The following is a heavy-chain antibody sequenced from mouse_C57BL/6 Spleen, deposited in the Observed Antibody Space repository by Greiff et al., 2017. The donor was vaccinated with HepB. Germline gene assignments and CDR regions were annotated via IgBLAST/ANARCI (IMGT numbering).Heavy chain of an antibody. D-gene: IGHD1-1*01. J-gene: IGHJ1*03. CDR3: ARPSITTVVEGYWYFDV. CDR1: GYTFTSYG. Sequence: VQLQQSGAELARPGASVTLSCKASGYTFTSYGISWVKQRTGQGLEWIGEIYPRSGNTYYNEKFKGKVTLAADKSSSTAYMELRSLTSEDSAVYFCARPSITTVVEGYWYFDVWGTGTTVTVSS. CDR2: IYPRSGNT. V-gene: IGHV1-81*01.